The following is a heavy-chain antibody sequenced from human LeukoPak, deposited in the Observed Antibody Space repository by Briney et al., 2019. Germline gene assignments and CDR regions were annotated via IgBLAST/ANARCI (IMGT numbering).Heavy chain of an antibody. D-gene: IGHD1-26*01. V-gene: IGHV3-7*01. J-gene: IGHJ4*02. CDR3: ARDPKMIYRIVGTTGYFDY. CDR1: GFTFSSFW. CDR2: IKQDGSGK. Sequence: PGGSLRLSCAASGFTFSSFWTSWVRQAPGKGLEWVANIKQDGSGKYYVDSVKGRFTVSRDNAKNSLYLQMNSLRAEDTAVYYCARDPKMIYRIVGTTGYFDYWGQGTLVTVSS.